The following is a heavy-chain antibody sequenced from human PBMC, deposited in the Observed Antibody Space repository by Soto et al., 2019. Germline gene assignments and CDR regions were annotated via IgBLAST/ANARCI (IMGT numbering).Heavy chain of an antibody. Sequence: EVQLLESGGGLVQPGGSLRLSCAASGFTFSTYALTWVRQAPGKGLEWVSSIGTHADTTYYVDSVKGRFSISRDNSKNTMYLQMSSLSAEDTAVYYCARPYVEVAVNEAFDIWGRGTMVTVSS. D-gene: IGHD3-16*01. CDR1: GFTFSTYA. V-gene: IGHV3-23*01. CDR2: IGTHADTT. J-gene: IGHJ3*02. CDR3: ARPYVEVAVNEAFDI.